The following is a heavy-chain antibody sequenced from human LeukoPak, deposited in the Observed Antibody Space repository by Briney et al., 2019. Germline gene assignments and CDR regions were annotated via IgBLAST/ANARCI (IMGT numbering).Heavy chain of an antibody. V-gene: IGHV3-74*01. CDR3: ATKQWLAPPPDS. Sequence: GGSLRLSCAASGFTFFKYWMLWVRQAPGKGLESVSRINTDGTVTTYADSVKGRFTVSRDNADNTMFLQMNSVRDEDTAVYYCATKQWLAPPPDSWGQGTPVTVSS. CDR2: INTDGTVT. D-gene: IGHD6-19*01. CDR1: GFTFFKYW. J-gene: IGHJ4*02.